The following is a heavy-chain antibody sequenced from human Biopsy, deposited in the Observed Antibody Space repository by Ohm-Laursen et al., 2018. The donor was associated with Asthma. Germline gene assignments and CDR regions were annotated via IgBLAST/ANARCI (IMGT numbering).Heavy chain of an antibody. V-gene: IGHV3-30*18. CDR3: AKDVGWELPQYYFDY. J-gene: IGHJ4*02. CDR1: GFSFNSYG. CDR2: MSFDGRQT. Sequence: RSLRLSCTASGFSFNSYGMHWVRQAPGKGLEWVAVMSFDGRQTYYADSVKGRFTISRDNSKNTLYLQMNSLRAEDTAVYYCAKDVGWELPQYYFDYWGQGTLVTVSS. D-gene: IGHD1-26*01.